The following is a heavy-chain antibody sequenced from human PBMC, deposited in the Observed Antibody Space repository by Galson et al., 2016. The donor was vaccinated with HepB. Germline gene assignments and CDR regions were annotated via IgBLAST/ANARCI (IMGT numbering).Heavy chain of an antibody. J-gene: IGHJ6*02. CDR2: IKDDGSET. V-gene: IGHV3-7*01. D-gene: IGHD5-18*01. CDR1: GFMFSNYW. CDR3: ARLYRYGYRDHYYGMDV. Sequence: SLRLSCAASGFMFSNYWMTWVRQAPGKGLEWVANIKDDGSETYYVDSVKGRFTISRDSGNNSLYLQMNSLRPEDAAVYYRARLYRYGYRDHYYGMDVCGQGTTVTVSS.